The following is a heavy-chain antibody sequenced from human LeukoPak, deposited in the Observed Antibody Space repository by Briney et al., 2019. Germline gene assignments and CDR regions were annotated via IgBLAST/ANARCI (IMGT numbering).Heavy chain of an antibody. CDR3: AKASLGSYGPKYYFDF. CDR2: ISYDRSDK. CDR1: GFTFSTYG. J-gene: IGHJ4*02. V-gene: IGHV3-30*18. D-gene: IGHD5-18*01. Sequence: GRSLRLSCAASGFTFSTYGMYWVRQAPGKGLEWVALISYDRSDKYYADSVKGRFTISRDNSKNTLYLQMDSLKAEDTAVYYCAKASLGSYGPKYYFDFWGQGTLVAVSS.